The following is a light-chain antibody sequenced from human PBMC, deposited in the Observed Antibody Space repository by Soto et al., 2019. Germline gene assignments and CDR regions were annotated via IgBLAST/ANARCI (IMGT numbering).Light chain of an antibody. Sequence: QSVLTQPTSASGTPGQRVTISCSGSSSNIVSNTVNWYQQLPGTAPKLLIYSNNQRPSGVPDRFSGSKSGTSASLAISGLQSEDEADYYCAAWDDSLNVVVFGGGTKVTVL. J-gene: IGLJ2*01. CDR3: AAWDDSLNVVV. CDR2: SNN. V-gene: IGLV1-44*01. CDR1: SSNIVSNT.